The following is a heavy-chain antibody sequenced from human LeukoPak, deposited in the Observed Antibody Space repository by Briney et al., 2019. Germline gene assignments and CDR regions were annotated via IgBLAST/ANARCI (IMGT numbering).Heavy chain of an antibody. V-gene: IGHV1-8*01. CDR1: GYTFTSYD. CDR3: ARLTRGIVVVAAATPLPSMDV. Sequence: GASVKVSCKASGYTFTSYDINWVRQATGQGLEWMGWMNPNSGNTGFAQRFQGRVTMTRNTSISTAYMELSSLRSEDTGVYYCARLTRGIVVVAAATPLPSMDVWGKGTTVSVSS. J-gene: IGHJ6*03. CDR2: MNPNSGNT. D-gene: IGHD2-15*01.